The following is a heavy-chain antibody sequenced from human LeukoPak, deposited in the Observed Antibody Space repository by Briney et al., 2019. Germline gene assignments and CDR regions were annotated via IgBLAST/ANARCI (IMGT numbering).Heavy chain of an antibody. CDR2: IYPLETT. J-gene: IGHJ3*02. CDR1: GDSVNSGAYY. V-gene: IGHV4-61*02. CDR3: AREIVAGLGVSFDI. D-gene: IGHD6-19*01. Sequence: SETLSLTCTVSGDSVNSGAYYWSWLRQPAGKEPEWIGRIYPLETTNYNPSLKSRVAISVDTSKNQFSLKLSSVTAADTAVYYCAREIVAGLGVSFDIWGQGTMVTVPS.